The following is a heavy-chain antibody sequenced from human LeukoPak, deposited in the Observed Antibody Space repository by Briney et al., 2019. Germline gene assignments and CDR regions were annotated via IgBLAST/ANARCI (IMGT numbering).Heavy chain of an antibody. J-gene: IGHJ4*02. CDR3: ARDSYTYYYDSSGYYPFDY. D-gene: IGHD3-22*01. CDR1: GFTFSSYE. CDR2: ISSSGSTI. Sequence: PGGSLRLSCAASGFTFSSYEMNWVRQAPGKGLEWVSYISSSGSTIYYADSVKGRFTISRDNAKNSLYLQMNSLRAEDTAVYYCARDSYTYYYDSSGYYPFDYWGQGTLVTVSS. V-gene: IGHV3-48*03.